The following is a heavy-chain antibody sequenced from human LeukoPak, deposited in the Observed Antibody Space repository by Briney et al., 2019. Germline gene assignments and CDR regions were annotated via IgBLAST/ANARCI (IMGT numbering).Heavy chain of an antibody. J-gene: IGHJ3*02. CDR2: MNPNSGNT. D-gene: IGHD2-15*01. CDR3: ATDLGYCSGGSCSDAFDI. V-gene: IGHV1-8*03. CDR1: GYTFTSYD. Sequence: ASVKVSCKASGYTFTSYDINWVRQATGQGLEWMGWMNPNSGNTGYAQKFQGRVTITRNTSISTAYMELSSLRSEDTAVYYCATDLGYCSGGSCSDAFDIWGQGTMVTVFS.